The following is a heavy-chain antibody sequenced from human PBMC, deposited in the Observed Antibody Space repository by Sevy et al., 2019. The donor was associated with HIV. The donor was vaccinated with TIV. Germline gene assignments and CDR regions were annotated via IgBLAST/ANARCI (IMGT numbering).Heavy chain of an antibody. Sequence: ASVKVSCKASGYTFTSYGISWVRQAPGQGLEWMGWISAYNGNTNYAQKLQGRVTMTTDTSTCTAYMELRSLRSDDTAVYYCARDTPRGYCSGGSCGASGFDLWGQGTMVTVSS. CDR2: ISAYNGNT. V-gene: IGHV1-18*01. CDR3: ARDTPRGYCSGGSCGASGFDL. D-gene: IGHD2-15*01. CDR1: GYTFTSYG. J-gene: IGHJ3*01.